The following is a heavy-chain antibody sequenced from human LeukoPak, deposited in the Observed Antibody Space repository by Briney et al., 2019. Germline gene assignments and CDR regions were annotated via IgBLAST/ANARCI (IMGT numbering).Heavy chain of an antibody. J-gene: IGHJ3*02. Sequence: ASVKVSCKASGYSFTNYGISWVRQAPGQGLEWMGWLIAYNDNAHYAQGLEGRVTMTSETSTRTAYMELRSLRSDDTAVYYCARVVRGCSGGSCYSGAFDIWGQGTMVTVSS. CDR2: LIAYNDNA. D-gene: IGHD2-15*01. V-gene: IGHV1-18*01. CDR1: GYSFTNYG. CDR3: ARVVRGCSGGSCYSGAFDI.